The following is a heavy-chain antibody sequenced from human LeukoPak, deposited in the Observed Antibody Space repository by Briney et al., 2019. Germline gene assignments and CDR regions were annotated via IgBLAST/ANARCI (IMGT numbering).Heavy chain of an antibody. CDR3: ARVLSGGLLERRVLDY. CDR2: MNPNSGNT. D-gene: IGHD1-1*01. V-gene: IGHV1-8*01. CDR1: GYSFSTFD. Sequence: GASVKVSCKASGYSFSTFDINWVRRAPGQGPEWMGWMNPNSGNTGYAQKFQGRVTMTRNTSISTAYMELSSLRSEDTAVYYCARVLSGGLLERRVLDYWGQGTLVTVSS. J-gene: IGHJ4*02.